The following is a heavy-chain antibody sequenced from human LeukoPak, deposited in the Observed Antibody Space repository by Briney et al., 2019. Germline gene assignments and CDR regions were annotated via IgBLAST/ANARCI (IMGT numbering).Heavy chain of an antibody. Sequence: GASVKVSCKASGGTFSSYAISWVRQAPGQGLEWMGGIIPIFGTANYAQKFQGRVTITADKSTSTAYMELSSLRSEDTAVCYCARSGPHVGIDYWGQGTLVTVSS. CDR3: ARSGPHVGIDY. J-gene: IGHJ4*02. CDR2: IIPIFGTA. D-gene: IGHD1-14*01. CDR1: GGTFSSYA. V-gene: IGHV1-69*06.